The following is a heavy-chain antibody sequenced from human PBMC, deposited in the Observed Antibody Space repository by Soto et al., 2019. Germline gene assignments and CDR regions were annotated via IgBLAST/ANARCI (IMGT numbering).Heavy chain of an antibody. J-gene: IGHJ3*02. V-gene: IGHV3-53*01. CDR3: ARGLSMAGAFDI. D-gene: IGHD6-19*01. CDR2: IYGGSST. Sequence: GSLRLSCAASEFTVSSNYMTWVRQAPGKGLESVSVIYGGSSTHYTDSVKGRFTISRDNSKNTLYLQMNSLRAEDTAVYYCARGLSMAGAFDIWGQGXMVTV. CDR1: EFTVSSNY.